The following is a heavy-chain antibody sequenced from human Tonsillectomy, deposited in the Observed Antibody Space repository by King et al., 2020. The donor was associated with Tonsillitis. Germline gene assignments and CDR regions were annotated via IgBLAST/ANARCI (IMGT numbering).Heavy chain of an antibody. CDR1: GGSISSGGYS. Sequence: QLQESGSGLVKPSQTLSLTCAVSGGSISSGGYSWSWIRQPPGKGLEWIGSIYHSGSTYKNPSLKSRVTISVDRSKNDFSMNLSSVTAADTAVYFCARGFRESYYEPRAYYFDYWGQGTLVTVSS. CDR2: IYHSGST. V-gene: IGHV4-30-2*01. D-gene: IGHD3-22*01. J-gene: IGHJ4*02. CDR3: ARGFRESYYEPRAYYFDY.